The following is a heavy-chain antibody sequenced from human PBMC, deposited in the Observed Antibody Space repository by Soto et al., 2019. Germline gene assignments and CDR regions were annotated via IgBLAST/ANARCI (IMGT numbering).Heavy chain of an antibody. Sequence: ASVKVSCKASGYTFTSYYMHWVLQAPGQGLEWMGIINPSGGSTSYAQKFQGRVTMTRDTSTSTVYMELSSLRSEDTAVYYCARAESHPDEYYDFWSGFLGPDYWGQGTLVTVSS. D-gene: IGHD3-3*01. CDR2: INPSGGST. V-gene: IGHV1-46*03. CDR1: GYTFTSYY. J-gene: IGHJ4*02. CDR3: ARAESHPDEYYDFWSGFLGPDY.